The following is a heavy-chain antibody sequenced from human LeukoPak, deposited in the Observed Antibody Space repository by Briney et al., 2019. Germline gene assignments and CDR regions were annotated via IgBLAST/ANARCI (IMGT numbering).Heavy chain of an antibody. CDR1: GGSFSGYY. V-gene: IGHV4-34*01. J-gene: IGHJ5*02. CDR3: ARQDLDWFDP. CDR2: INHSGST. Sequence: PSETLSLTCAVYGGSFSGYYWSWIRQPPGKGLEWIGEINHSGSTNYNPSLKSRVTISVDTSKNQFSLKLGSVTAADTAVYYCARQDLDWFDPWGQGTLVTVSS.